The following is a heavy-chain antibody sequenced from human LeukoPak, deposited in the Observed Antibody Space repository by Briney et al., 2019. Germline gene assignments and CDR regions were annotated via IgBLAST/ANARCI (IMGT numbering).Heavy chain of an antibody. CDR1: GGSISSGGYY. CDR2: IYYSGST. CDR3: ARGGDYGDHTAWFDP. D-gene: IGHD4-17*01. J-gene: IGHJ5*02. Sequence: SETLSLTCTVSGGSISSGGYYWSWIRQHPGKGLEWIGYIYYSGSTYYNPSLKSRVTISVDTSKNQFSLKLSSVTAADTAVYCCARGGDYGDHTAWFDPWGQGTLVTVSS. V-gene: IGHV4-31*03.